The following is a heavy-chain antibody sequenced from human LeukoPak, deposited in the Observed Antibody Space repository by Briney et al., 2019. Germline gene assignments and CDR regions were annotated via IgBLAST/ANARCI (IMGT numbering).Heavy chain of an antibody. J-gene: IGHJ4*02. Sequence: GGSLRLSCVPSGCTVSSSWIHWVRQAPGKGLVWVSRINKDGSVIDYAESVKGRFSSSRDNAKNTLYLQMNSLRVEDTAIYYCVKVRGRARVGYFDYWGQGALVTVSS. CDR3: VKVRGRARVGYFDY. CDR2: INKDGSVI. CDR1: GCTVSSSW. V-gene: IGHV3-74*01. D-gene: IGHD1-26*01.